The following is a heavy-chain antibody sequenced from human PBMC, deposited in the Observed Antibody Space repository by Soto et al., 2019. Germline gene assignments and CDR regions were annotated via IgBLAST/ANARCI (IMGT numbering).Heavy chain of an antibody. J-gene: IGHJ6*02. CDR3: ARWPTVSRPTYGMDV. CDR1: GGTFISYV. CDR2: IIPMFNIT. Sequence: QVLLVQSGAQVKNPVSSVKVACKASGGTFISYVYNWVRQAPGQGLEWMGGIIPMFNITNFAQKFQGRITITADESSTTAYMELSSQRSEDTDVYYCARWPTVSRPTYGMDVWGQGTTVTVSS. V-gene: IGHV1-69*01. D-gene: IGHD4-4*01.